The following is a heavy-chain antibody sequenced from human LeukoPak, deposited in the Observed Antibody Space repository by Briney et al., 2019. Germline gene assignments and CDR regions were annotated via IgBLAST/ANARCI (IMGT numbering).Heavy chain of an antibody. J-gene: IGHJ6*02. D-gene: IGHD6-19*01. Sequence: SETLSLTCTVSGGSISSYYWSWIRHPPGKGLERIAYIYYSGSTNYNPSLKSRVTISVDTSKNQFSLKLSSVTAADTAVYYCARDSYSSGQYYYYGMDVWGQGTTVTVSS. CDR2: IYYSGST. V-gene: IGHV4-59*01. CDR1: GGSISSYY. CDR3: ARDSYSSGQYYYYGMDV.